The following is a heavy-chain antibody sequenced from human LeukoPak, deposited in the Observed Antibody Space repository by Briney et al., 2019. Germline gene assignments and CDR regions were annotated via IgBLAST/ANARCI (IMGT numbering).Heavy chain of an antibody. CDR3: ARDRGITTARGVPSWFDP. CDR1: GGSLSSSNYY. Sequence: PSETLSLTCTVSGGSLSSSNYYWTWLRQPAGKGLEWIGRIYTTAPHSYSHSPNSRVTISVDTSTNQFSLKLTSVSAADTAVYYCARDRGITTARGVPSWFDPWGQGTLVTVSS. V-gene: IGHV4-61*02. CDR2: IYTTAPH. J-gene: IGHJ5*02. D-gene: IGHD3-10*01.